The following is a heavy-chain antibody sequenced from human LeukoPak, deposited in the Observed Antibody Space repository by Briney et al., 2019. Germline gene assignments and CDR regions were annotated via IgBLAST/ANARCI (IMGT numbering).Heavy chain of an antibody. CDR3: ATSYDFWSGYYPHFDY. CDR1: GGTFSSYA. CDR2: IIPILGIA. J-gene: IGHJ4*02. V-gene: IGHV1-69*04. D-gene: IGHD3-3*01. Sequence: GSSVKVSCKASGGTFSSYAISWVRQAPGQGLEWMGRIIPILGIANYAQKFQGRVTITADTSTSTAYMELRSLRSDDTAVYYCATSYDFWSGYYPHFDYWGQGTLVTVSS.